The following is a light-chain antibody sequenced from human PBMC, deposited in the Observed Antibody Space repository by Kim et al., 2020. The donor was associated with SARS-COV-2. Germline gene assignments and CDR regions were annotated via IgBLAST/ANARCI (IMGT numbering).Light chain of an antibody. CDR2: GES. CDR3: QQYNNWPPWT. V-gene: IGKV3-15*01. Sequence: SPGERATPSCWAGQSDSSNLAWYQQKPGQAPRRLIYGESTRATGIPARFSGSGCGREFTLTISSLQSEDFAVYYCQQYNNWPPWTFGQGTKVDIK. CDR1: QSDSSN. J-gene: IGKJ1*01.